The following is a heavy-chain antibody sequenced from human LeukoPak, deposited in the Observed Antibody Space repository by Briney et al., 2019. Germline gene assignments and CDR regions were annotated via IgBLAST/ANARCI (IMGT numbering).Heavy chain of an antibody. CDR2: ISGSGGST. Sequence: GGSLRLSCAASGFTFSSYGMHWVRQAPGKGLEWVSAISGSGGSTYYADSVKGRFTISRDNSKNTLYLQMNSLRAEDTAVYYCAKDGGSGYYYFDYWGQGTLVTVSS. V-gene: IGHV3-23*01. J-gene: IGHJ4*02. CDR1: GFTFSSYG. CDR3: AKDGGSGYYYFDY. D-gene: IGHD3-10*01.